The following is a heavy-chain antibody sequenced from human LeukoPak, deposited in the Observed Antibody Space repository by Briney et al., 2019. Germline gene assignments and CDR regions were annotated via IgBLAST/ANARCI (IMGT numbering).Heavy chain of an antibody. Sequence: GESLKISCKGSGYSFTSYWIGWVRQVPGKGLEWMGIIWPDDSDKRYSPSFQGQVTISADKSISTAYLQWSSLKASDTAMYYCARQGKDGYRVVDYWGQGTLVTVSS. J-gene: IGHJ4*02. D-gene: IGHD5-24*01. CDR3: ARQGKDGYRVVDY. CDR2: IWPDDSDK. CDR1: GYSFTSYW. V-gene: IGHV5-51*01.